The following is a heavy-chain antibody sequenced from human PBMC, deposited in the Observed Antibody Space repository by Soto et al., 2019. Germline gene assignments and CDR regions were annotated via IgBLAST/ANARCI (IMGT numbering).Heavy chain of an antibody. V-gene: IGHV1-69*13. J-gene: IGHJ5*02. D-gene: IGHD2-21*01. Sequence: ASVKVSCKASGGTFSSYAISWVRQAPGQGLEWMGGIIPIFGTANYAQKFQGRVTITADESTSTAYMELSSLRSEDTAVYYCARDQYSCNWFDLWGQGTLVTVSS. CDR1: GGTFSSYA. CDR2: IIPIFGTA. CDR3: ARDQYSCNWFDL.